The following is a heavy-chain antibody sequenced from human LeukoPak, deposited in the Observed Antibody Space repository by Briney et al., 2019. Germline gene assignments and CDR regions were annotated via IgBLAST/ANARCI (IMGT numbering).Heavy chain of an antibody. V-gene: IGHV3-48*01. CDR2: ISSSSNTI. CDR1: GFTFSSYD. D-gene: IGHD6-13*01. CDR3: TRAYSSSWYTYWFDP. Sequence: GGSLRLSCAASGFTFSSYDMTWVRQAPGKGLEWVSYISSSSNTIHYAESVKGRFTISRDNSKNTLYLQMNSLRAEDTAVYYCTRAYSSSWYTYWFDPWGQGTLVTVSS. J-gene: IGHJ5*02.